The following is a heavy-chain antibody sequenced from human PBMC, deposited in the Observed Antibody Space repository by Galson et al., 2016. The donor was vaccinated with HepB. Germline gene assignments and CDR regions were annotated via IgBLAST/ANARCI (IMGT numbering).Heavy chain of an antibody. CDR1: GYTFTSYA. CDR3: ARDSGSPNGFDP. Sequence: SCKASGYTFTSYAMHWVRQAPGQRLEWMGWINTGTGNTKYSQKFQGRVTISRDTSASTAYMELRSLRSEDTAVYYCARDSGSPNGFDPWGQGTLVTVSS. CDR2: INTGTGNT. V-gene: IGHV1-3*04. J-gene: IGHJ5*02. D-gene: IGHD1-26*01.